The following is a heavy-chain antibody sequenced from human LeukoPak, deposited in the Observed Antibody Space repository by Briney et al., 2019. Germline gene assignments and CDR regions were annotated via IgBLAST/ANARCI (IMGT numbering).Heavy chain of an antibody. CDR1: GFTFSSYS. CDR2: ISSSSSYI. Sequence: PGGSLRLSCAASGFTFSSYSMNWVRQAPGKGLEWVSSISSSSSYIYYADSVKGRFTISRDNAKNSLYLQMNSLRAEDTAVYYCARASIVGSQRDLDYWGQGTLVTVSS. V-gene: IGHV3-21*01. D-gene: IGHD1-26*01. J-gene: IGHJ4*02. CDR3: ARASIVGSQRDLDY.